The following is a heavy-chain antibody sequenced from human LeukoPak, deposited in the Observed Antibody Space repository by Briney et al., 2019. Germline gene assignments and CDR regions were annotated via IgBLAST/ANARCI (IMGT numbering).Heavy chain of an antibody. D-gene: IGHD5-18*01. CDR1: GFTFHDYA. Sequence: TGGSLRLSCAASGFTFHDYAMHWVRQAPGKGLEWVSLISGNGESTYYADSVKGRFTISRDNGKNSLYLQMNSLRTEDTALYYCAKDIAGYSYGIDYWGQGTLVTVSS. CDR3: AKDIAGYSYGIDY. V-gene: IGHV3-43*02. CDR2: ISGNGEST. J-gene: IGHJ4*02.